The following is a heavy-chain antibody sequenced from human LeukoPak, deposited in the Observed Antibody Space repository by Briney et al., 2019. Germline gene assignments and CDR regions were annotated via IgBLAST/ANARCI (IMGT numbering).Heavy chain of an antibody. CDR3: ARPYARGSGTYYFDY. V-gene: IGHV4-38-2*01. Sequence: SETLSLXCAVSGYSISSGYYWGWIRQPPGKGLEWIGSIYHSGSTYYNPSRKSRVIISVDTSKNQFSLKLSSVTAADTAVYYCARPYARGSGTYYFDYWGQGTLVTVSS. D-gene: IGHD3-16*01. CDR1: GYSISSGYY. J-gene: IGHJ4*02. CDR2: IYHSGST.